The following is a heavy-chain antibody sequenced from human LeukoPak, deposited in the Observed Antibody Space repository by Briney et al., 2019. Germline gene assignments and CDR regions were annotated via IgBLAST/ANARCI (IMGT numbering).Heavy chain of an antibody. V-gene: IGHV1-2*02. Sequence: GASVKVSCKASGYTFTVYYMHWVRQAPGQGLEWVGRTNPNSGGTNYAQKFQGRVTMTRDTSISTAYMELSRLRSDDTAVYYCARPLTLGFEAFDIWGQGTTVTVSS. CDR1: GYTFTVYY. CDR3: ARPLTLGFEAFDI. D-gene: IGHD3-9*01. CDR2: TNPNSGGT. J-gene: IGHJ3*02.